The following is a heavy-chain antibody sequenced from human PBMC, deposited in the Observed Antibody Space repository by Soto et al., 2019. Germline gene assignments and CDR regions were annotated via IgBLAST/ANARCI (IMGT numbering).Heavy chain of an antibody. V-gene: IGHV4-34*01. D-gene: IGHD1-1*01. CDR3: ARVERGTATTVVDAFDI. CDR2: MSHSGGT. J-gene: IGHJ3*02. Sequence: QVQLQQWGAGLLKPSETLSLTCAVYGGSVSSGSYYWSWIRQPPGKGLEWIGEMSHSGGTHFNPSLQRRVTISVDTSTNQFSLKMSFVTAADTALYYCARVERGTATTVVDAFDIWGPGTMVTVSS. CDR1: GGSVSSGSYY.